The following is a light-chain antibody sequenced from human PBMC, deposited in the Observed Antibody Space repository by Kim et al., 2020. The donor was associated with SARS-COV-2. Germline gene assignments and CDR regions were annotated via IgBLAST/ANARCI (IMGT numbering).Light chain of an antibody. CDR1: SNDVCNYNL. CDR3: CSYAGSRYFVL. V-gene: IGLV2-23*02. Sequence: QSITSSCPGTSNDVCNYNLGSLYRQRPGKAPKLIIFEVTKRPSGVSNRFSGSKSGDTASLTISGLQAEDESDYYCCSYAGSRYFVLFGGGTQLTVL. J-gene: IGLJ2*01. CDR2: EVT.